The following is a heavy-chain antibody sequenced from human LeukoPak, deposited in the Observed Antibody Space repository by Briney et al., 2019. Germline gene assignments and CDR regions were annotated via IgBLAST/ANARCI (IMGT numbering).Heavy chain of an antibody. V-gene: IGHV3-21*01. D-gene: IGHD1-1*01. CDR1: GVIFNSYS. CDR2: ISSGSSYI. J-gene: IGHJ3*01. Sequence: GGSLRLSCVGSGVIFNSYSMNWVRQAPGKGLEWVSSISSGSSYIYYEDSVEGRFTASRDNAKNSLYLQMNSLRAEDTAVYYCARDRPGDGAFDFWGQGTKVTVSS. CDR3: ARDRPGDGAFDF.